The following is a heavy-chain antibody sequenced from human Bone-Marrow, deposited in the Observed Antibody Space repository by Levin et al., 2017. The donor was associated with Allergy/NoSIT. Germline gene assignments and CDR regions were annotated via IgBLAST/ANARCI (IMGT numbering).Heavy chain of an antibody. V-gene: IGHV3-23*01. J-gene: IGHJ6*02. D-gene: IGHD6-19*01. Sequence: GGSLRLSCAASGFTFSSYAMSWVRQAPGKGLEWVSAISGSGGSTYYADSVKGRFTISRDNSKNTLYLQMNSLRAEDTAVYYCAKDHRSGWYVGGSRGMDVWGQGTTVTVSS. CDR1: GFTFSSYA. CDR3: AKDHRSGWYVGGSRGMDV. CDR2: ISGSGGST.